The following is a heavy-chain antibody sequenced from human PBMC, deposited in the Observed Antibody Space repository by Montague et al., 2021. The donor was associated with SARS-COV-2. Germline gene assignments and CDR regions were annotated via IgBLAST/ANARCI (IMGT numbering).Heavy chain of an antibody. CDR1: GASVRSGNSY. CDR3: ARHTRGWQPFDF. D-gene: IGHD6-19*01. V-gene: IGHV4-61*01. J-gene: IGHJ4*02. CDR2: IYSRGST. Sequence: SETLSLTCTVSGASVRSGNSYWNWIRQPPGKGLEWIGEIYSRGSTNYXXXLKSRVTISMDTSKSQFSLKLTSVTAADTAVYYCARHTRGWQPFDFWGQGTLVTVSS.